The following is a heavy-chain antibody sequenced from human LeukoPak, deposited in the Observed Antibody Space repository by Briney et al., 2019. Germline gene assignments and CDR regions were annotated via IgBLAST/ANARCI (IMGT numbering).Heavy chain of an antibody. D-gene: IGHD6-19*01. J-gene: IGHJ4*02. CDR3: ARVVRSGWYYFDY. CDR2: INPNSGGT. V-gene: IGHV1-2*02. CDR1: GYTFTGYY. Sequence: ASVKVSCKASGYTFTGYYMHWVRQAPGQGLEWMGWINPNSGGTNYAQKFQGRVTMTRDTSISTAYMDLSRLKSDDTAVYYCARVVRSGWYYFDYWGQGTLVTVSS.